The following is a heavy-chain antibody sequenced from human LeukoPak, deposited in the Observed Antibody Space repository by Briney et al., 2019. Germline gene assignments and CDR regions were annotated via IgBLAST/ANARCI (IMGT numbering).Heavy chain of an antibody. D-gene: IGHD3-22*01. V-gene: IGHV3-20*04. Sequence: GGSLRLSCAASGFTFDDYGMSWVRQAPGKGLEWVSGINWNGGSTGCADSVKGRFTISRDNAKNSLYLQMNSLRAEDTALYYCARWLAHYYDSSGYPNWFDPWGQGTLVTVSS. CDR1: GFTFDDYG. CDR3: ARWLAHYYDSSGYPNWFDP. J-gene: IGHJ5*02. CDR2: INWNGGST.